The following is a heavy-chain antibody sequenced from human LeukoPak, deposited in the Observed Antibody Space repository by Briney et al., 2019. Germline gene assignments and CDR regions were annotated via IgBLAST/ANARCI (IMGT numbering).Heavy chain of an antibody. D-gene: IGHD2-21*02. CDR2: IYPANSNI. V-gene: IGHV5-51*01. CDR1: GYSFVNYW. Sequence: GESLKISCKGSGYSFVNYWIGWVRHMPRKGLQWMGIIYPANSNIRYSPSFQGQVTISADKSITTAYLQWASLKASDTAMYYCARLAYCGGDCYSGLDYWGQGTLVTVSS. CDR3: ARLAYCGGDCYSGLDY. J-gene: IGHJ4*02.